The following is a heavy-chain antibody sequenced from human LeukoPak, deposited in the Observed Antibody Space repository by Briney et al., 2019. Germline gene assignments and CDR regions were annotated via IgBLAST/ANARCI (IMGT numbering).Heavy chain of an antibody. V-gene: IGHV3-23*01. J-gene: IGHJ4*02. CDR3: ARLGAAADFDY. CDR2: ISGSGGST. Sequence: GGSLRLSCAASGFTFSSYAMSWVRQAPGKGLEWVSAISGSGGSTYYADSVKGRFTISRDNSKNSLYLQMNSLRAEDTAVYYCARLGAAADFDYWGQGTLVTVSS. CDR1: GFTFSSYA. D-gene: IGHD6-13*01.